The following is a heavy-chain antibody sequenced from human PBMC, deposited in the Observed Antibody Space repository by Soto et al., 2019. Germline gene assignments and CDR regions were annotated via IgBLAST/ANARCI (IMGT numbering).Heavy chain of an antibody. D-gene: IGHD3-16*02. CDR2: ISGSGGST. V-gene: IGHV3-23*01. CDR1: GFTFSSYA. CDR3: AKTEDGDYVWGSYRYTIYFDY. Sequence: EVQLLESGGGLVQPGGSLRLSCAASGFTFSSYAMSWVRQATGKGLEWVSAISGSGGSTYYADSVKGRFTISRDNSKNALYLQRNSLSADDTAVYYCAKTEDGDYVWGSYRYTIYFDYWGQGTLVTVSS. J-gene: IGHJ4*02.